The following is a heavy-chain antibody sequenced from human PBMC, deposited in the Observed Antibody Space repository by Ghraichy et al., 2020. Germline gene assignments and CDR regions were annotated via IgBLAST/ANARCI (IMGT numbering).Heavy chain of an antibody. J-gene: IGHJ6*02. CDR1: GGSVSSGSYY. V-gene: IGHV4-61*01. CDR2: IYYSGRT. Sequence: SETLSLTCTVSGGSVSSGSYYWSWIRQPPGKGLEWIGYIYYSGRTNYNPSLKSRVTISVDTSKNQFSLKLSSVTAADTAVYYCARDTTLDYYYYGMDVWGQGTPVTVSS. D-gene: IGHD1-26*01. CDR3: ARDTTLDYYYYGMDV.